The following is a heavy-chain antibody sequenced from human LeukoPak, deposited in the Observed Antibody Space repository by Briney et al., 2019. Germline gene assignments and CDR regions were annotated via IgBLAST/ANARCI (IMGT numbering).Heavy chain of an antibody. D-gene: IGHD3-3*01. Sequence: ASVKVSCKASGYTFTGYYMHWLRQAPGQGLEWMGWINPNSGGTNYAQKFQGRVTMTRDTSISTAYMELSRLRSDDTAVYYCAREIFGVVIIRYLDYWGQGTLVTVSS. V-gene: IGHV1-2*02. CDR3: AREIFGVVIIRYLDY. CDR1: GYTFTGYY. J-gene: IGHJ4*02. CDR2: INPNSGGT.